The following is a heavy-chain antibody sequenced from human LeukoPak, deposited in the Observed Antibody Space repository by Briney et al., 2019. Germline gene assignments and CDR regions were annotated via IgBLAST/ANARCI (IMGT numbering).Heavy chain of an antibody. V-gene: IGHV4-4*07. J-gene: IGHJ4*02. CDR3: ANGYSYGRFDY. CDR1: RGSISSYY. CDR2: IYTSGST. D-gene: IGHD5-18*01. Sequence: SETLSLTCTVSRGSISSYYWSWIRQPAGKGLEWIGRIYTSGSTNYNPSLKSRVTMSVDTSKNQFSLKLSSVTAADTAVYYCANGYSYGRFDYWGQGTLVTVSS.